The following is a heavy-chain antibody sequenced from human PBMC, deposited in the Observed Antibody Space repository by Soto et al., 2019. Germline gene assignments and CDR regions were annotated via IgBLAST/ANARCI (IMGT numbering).Heavy chain of an antibody. J-gene: IGHJ4*02. CDR1: GYAFTTYG. CDR2: ISAHNGNT. CDR3: ARGRDGDY. Sequence: QVHLVQSGAEVKKPGASVKVSCKGSGYAFTTYGITWGRQAPGQGLEWMGWISAHNGNTNYAQKLQGRVTVTRDTSTSTAYMELRSLRSDNTAVYYCARGRDGDYWGQGAVVTVSS. D-gene: IGHD6-6*01. V-gene: IGHV1-18*01.